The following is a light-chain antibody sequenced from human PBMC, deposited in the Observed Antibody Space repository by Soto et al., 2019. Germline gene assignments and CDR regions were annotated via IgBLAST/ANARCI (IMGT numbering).Light chain of an antibody. CDR3: QQGGSFPLT. CDR2: GAS. V-gene: IGKV1-12*01. CDR1: QDIGSW. J-gene: IGKJ5*01. Sequence: DLQMTQSPSSVSASVGDRVTITCRASQDIGSWLAWYQQKPGKAPDLLIYGASSLQSGVPSRFYGSGSGTDFTLTITSLQPEDFATYYGQQGGSFPLTFGQGTRLEMK.